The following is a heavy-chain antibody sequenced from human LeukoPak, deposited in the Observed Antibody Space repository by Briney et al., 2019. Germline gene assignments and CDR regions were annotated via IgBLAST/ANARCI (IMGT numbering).Heavy chain of an antibody. CDR2: IYDTGNT. CDR3: ARATPWLLPGY. J-gene: IGHJ4*02. CDR1: GGSISSYY. V-gene: IGHV4-59*01. D-gene: IGHD3-22*01. Sequence: SETLSLTCTVSGGSISSYYWSWVRQPPGKGLEWIGHIYDTGNTNYNPSLESRVTISVDTSKNQFSLRLTSMTAADTAVYFCARATPWLLPGYWGQGTLVTVSS.